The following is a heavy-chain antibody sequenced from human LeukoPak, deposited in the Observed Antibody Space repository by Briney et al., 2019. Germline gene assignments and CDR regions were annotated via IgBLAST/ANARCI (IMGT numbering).Heavy chain of an antibody. D-gene: IGHD3-22*01. Sequence: PGGSLRLSCAASGFSFSSYGMHWVRQAPGKGLEWVAFIRYDGGNKFYADSVKGRFTISRDNSKNTLYLQMNRLRVEDTGVYYCAKGLGSGYQFDYWGQGTLVTVSS. V-gene: IGHV3-30*02. J-gene: IGHJ4*02. CDR2: IRYDGGNK. CDR3: AKGLGSGYQFDY. CDR1: GFSFSSYG.